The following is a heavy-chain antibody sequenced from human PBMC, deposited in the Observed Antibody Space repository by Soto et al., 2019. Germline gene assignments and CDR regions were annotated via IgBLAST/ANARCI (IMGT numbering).Heavy chain of an antibody. CDR3: AQGGYIRGWYNPGDD. CDR1: GFTFSNYG. J-gene: IGHJ4*02. Sequence: QVQLVESGGGVVQPGRSLRLSCAASGFTFSNYGMHWVRQAPGKGLEWLAVISYDGNDKYYADSVQGRFTISRDNSKNTLFVQMSGLSSEDTAVYYCAQGGYIRGWYNPGDDWGQGILVTVSS. V-gene: IGHV3-30*18. D-gene: IGHD6-19*01. CDR2: ISYDGNDK.